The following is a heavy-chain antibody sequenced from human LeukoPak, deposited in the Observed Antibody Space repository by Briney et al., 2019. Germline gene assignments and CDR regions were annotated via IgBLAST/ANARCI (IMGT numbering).Heavy chain of an antibody. D-gene: IGHD3-16*01. CDR2: IIPIFGTA. Sequence: ASVKVSCKASGGTFSSYAISWVRQAPGQGLEWMGGIIPIFGTANHAQKFQGRVTITADESTSTAYMELSSLRSEDTAVYYCARFPRGGMFDPWGQGTLVTVSS. CDR3: ARFPRGGMFDP. J-gene: IGHJ5*02. V-gene: IGHV1-69*13. CDR1: GGTFSSYA.